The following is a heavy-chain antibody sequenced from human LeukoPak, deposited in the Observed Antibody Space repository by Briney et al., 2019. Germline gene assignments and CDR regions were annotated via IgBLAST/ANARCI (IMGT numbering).Heavy chain of an antibody. J-gene: IGHJ4*02. CDR3: SRTVPATPGRDFDY. D-gene: IGHD1-26*01. CDR2: MNPNTGNT. Sequence: ASVNVSCTSSGYTFTIYDINWGRQATGQGREGMGWMNPNTGNTGDSQKFQGRVIITRSTSTRTAYLELRGVTSEDTAVYYCSRTVPATPGRDFDYWGQGTLVTVSS. CDR1: GYTFTIYD. V-gene: IGHV1-8*01.